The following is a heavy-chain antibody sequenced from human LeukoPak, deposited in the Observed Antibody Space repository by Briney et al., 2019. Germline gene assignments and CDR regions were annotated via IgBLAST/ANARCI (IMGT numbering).Heavy chain of an antibody. V-gene: IGHV3-33*01. J-gene: IGHJ3*01. CDR3: ARDASSMATTP. Sequence: GRSLRLSCAASGVTFSSYGMRWVRQAPGKGLEWVAVIWYDGSNKYYADSVRGRFTISRDNSKNTLYLQMNSLRAEDTAVYYCARDASSMATTPWGQGTMVTVSS. CDR2: IWYDGSNK. CDR1: GVTFSSYG. D-gene: IGHD5-24*01.